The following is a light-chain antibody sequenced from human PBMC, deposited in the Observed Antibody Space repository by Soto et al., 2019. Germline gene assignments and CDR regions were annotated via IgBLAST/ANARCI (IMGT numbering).Light chain of an antibody. V-gene: IGKV3-15*01. J-gene: IGKJ1*01. Sequence: EVVMTQSPATLSVSPGERATLSCRASQSVDSNLAWYQLKPGQAPRLLIYGASTRATGLPPRFSGSGSGTDFTLTISSLQSEDFAVYTCHQYNNWSPTFGQGTKVDIK. CDR3: HQYNNWSPT. CDR1: QSVDSN. CDR2: GAS.